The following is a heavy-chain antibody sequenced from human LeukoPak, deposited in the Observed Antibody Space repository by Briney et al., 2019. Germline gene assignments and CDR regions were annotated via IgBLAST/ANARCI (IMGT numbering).Heavy chain of an antibody. Sequence: PSETLSLTCTVSGGSISSGSYYWSWIRQPAGKGLEWIGRIYTSGSTNYNPSLKSRVTISVDTSKNQFSLKLSSVTAADTAVYYCAREVGYDISRYYYYYYMDVWGKGTTVTISS. CDR2: IYTSGST. CDR1: GGSISSGSYY. J-gene: IGHJ6*03. V-gene: IGHV4-61*02. CDR3: AREVGYDISRYYYYYYMDV. D-gene: IGHD3-9*01.